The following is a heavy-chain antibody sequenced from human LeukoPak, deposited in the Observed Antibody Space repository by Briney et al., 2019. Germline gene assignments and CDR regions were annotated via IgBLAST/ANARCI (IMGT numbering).Heavy chain of an antibody. Sequence: GGSLRLSCAASGFTFSSYGMHWVRQAPGKGLEWVAFIRYDGSNKYYADSVKGRFTISRDNSKNTLYLQMNSLRAEDTAVYYCAKDGLVGVVPAAIENYFDYWGQGTLVTVSS. CDR1: GFTFSSYG. V-gene: IGHV3-30*02. CDR3: AKDGLVGVVPAAIENYFDY. J-gene: IGHJ4*02. CDR2: IRYDGSNK. D-gene: IGHD2-2*02.